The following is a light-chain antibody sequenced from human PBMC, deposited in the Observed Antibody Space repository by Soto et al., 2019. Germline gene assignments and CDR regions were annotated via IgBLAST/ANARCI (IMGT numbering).Light chain of an antibody. V-gene: IGLV2-23*01. CDR2: EGT. CDR1: SSDVGSYDL. CDR3: CSYAGSRTYV. Sequence: QSALTQPSSLSVPPGQSIVIAFNGSSSDVGSYDLVSWYLQYPGKAPKVIIFEGTKRPSGVSDRFSGSKSGNTASLTISGLQTEDEADYYCCSYAGSRTYVFGPGTRSPS. J-gene: IGLJ1*01.